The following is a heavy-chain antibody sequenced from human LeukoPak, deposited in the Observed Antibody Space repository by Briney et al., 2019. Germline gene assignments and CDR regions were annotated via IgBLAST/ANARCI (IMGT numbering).Heavy chain of an antibody. D-gene: IGHD2-2*01. CDR1: GGTVSSYA. CDR2: IIPIFGTA. CDR3: AREGITPCSSTSCHGYYFDY. Sequence: EASVNVSCKASGGTVSSYAISWVRQAPGQGLEWMGGIIPIFGTANYAQKFQGRVTITADESTSTAYMELSSLRSEDTAVYYCAREGITPCSSTSCHGYYFDYWGQGTLVTVSS. J-gene: IGHJ4*02. V-gene: IGHV1-69*13.